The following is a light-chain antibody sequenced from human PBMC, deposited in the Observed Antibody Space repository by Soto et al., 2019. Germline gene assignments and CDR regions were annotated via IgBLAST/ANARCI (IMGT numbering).Light chain of an antibody. J-gene: IGKJ1*01. CDR2: GAS. CDR3: QQYDNSVWT. CDR1: QSVGTSN. V-gene: IGKV3-20*01. Sequence: IVLTQSPGTLSSSPGERATLSCRASQSVGTSNLAWYQQRPGQAPRLLIYGASRRATGIPDRFSGSGSGTDFTLTISRLEPEDLAVYYCQQYDNSVWTFGQGTKVEIK.